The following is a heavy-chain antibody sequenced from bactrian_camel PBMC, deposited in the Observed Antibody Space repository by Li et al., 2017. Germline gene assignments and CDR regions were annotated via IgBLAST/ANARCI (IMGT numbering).Heavy chain of an antibody. J-gene: IGHJ4*01. D-gene: IGHD7*01. CDR1: GYAYSSYC. CDR2: TIEGDGIT. V-gene: IGHV3S44*01. Sequence: DVQLVESGGGSVQAGGSLRLSCAASGYAYSSYCMGWFRQAPGKKREGVATIEGDGITTYLDSVKGRFTISQDNSKNALYLQMNSLKPEDSALYYCVADPSVFPVCRIGVMRTDYRGQGTQVTVS. CDR3: VADPSVFPVCRIGVMRTDY.